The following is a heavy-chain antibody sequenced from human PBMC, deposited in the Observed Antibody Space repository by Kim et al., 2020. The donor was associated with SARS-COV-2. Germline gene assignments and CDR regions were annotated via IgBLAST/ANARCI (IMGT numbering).Heavy chain of an antibody. CDR1: GFTFSSYW. J-gene: IGHJ4*02. CDR2: IKQDGSEK. CDR3: ARLGSSSWFNDF. V-gene: IGHV3-7*03. D-gene: IGHD6-13*01. Sequence: GGSLRLSCAASGFTFSSYWMSWVRQAPGKGLEWVANIKQDGSEKYYVDSVKGRFTISRDNAKNSLYRQMNSLRAGDTAVYYCARLGSSSWFNDFWGQGTLVTFSS.